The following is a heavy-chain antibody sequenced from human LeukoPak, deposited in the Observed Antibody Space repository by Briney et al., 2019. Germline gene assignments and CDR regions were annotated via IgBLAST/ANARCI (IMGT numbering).Heavy chain of an antibody. J-gene: IGHJ4*02. V-gene: IGHV1-2*02. CDR2: INPNNGGT. CDR1: GYTFTGYY. D-gene: IGHD2-15*01. CDR3: ARAYCSAGDCYEFDY. Sequence: GASVKVSCKASGYTFTGYYMHWVRQAPGQGLEWMGLINPNNGGTNYARKFHGRVTMTRDTSISTLYMELSSLRSDDTAVYYCARAYCSAGDCYEFDYWGQGTLVTVSS.